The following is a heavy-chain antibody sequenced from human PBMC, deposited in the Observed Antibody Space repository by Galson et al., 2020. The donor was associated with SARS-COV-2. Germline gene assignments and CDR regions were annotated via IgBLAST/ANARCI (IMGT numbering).Heavy chain of an antibody. CDR1: GFTFSSYW. J-gene: IGHJ6*02. V-gene: IGHV3-7*03. D-gene: IGHD2-2*01. CDR2: IKQDGSEK. Sequence: GSLRLSCAASGFTFSSYWMSWVRQAPGNGLEWVANIKQDGSEKYYVDSVKGRFTISRDNAKNSLYLQMNSLRAEDTAVYYCARDSVVVGDYYYYYGMDVWGQGTTVTVSS. CDR3: ARDSVVVGDYYYYYGMDV.